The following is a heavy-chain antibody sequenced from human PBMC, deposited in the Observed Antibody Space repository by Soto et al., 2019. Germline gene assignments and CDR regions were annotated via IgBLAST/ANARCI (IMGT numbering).Heavy chain of an antibody. V-gene: IGHV3-74*01. Sequence: GGSLRLSCAASGFTFSMYWMHWVRQVPGKGSEWVSRINDDGISTNYADSVKGRFTISRDNAKNTLYLQMNALRVEDTAVYYCTRGPRSTSTGTGAFWGQGTLVTVSS. CDR3: TRGPRSTSTGTGAF. CDR2: INDDGIST. J-gene: IGHJ4*02. D-gene: IGHD1-1*01. CDR1: GFTFSMYW.